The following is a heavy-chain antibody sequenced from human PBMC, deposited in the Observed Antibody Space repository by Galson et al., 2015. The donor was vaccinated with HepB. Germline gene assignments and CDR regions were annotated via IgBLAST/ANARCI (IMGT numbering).Heavy chain of an antibody. V-gene: IGHV3-48*01. D-gene: IGHD6-13*01. CDR1: GFTFSSYS. Sequence: SLRLSCAASGFTFSSYSMNWVRQAPGKGLEWVSYISSSSSTIYYADSVKGRFTISRDNAKNSLYLQMNSLRAEDTAVYYCARQGWGSNWPVPDYWGQGTLVTVSS. J-gene: IGHJ4*02. CDR3: ARQGWGSNWPVPDY. CDR2: ISSSSSTI.